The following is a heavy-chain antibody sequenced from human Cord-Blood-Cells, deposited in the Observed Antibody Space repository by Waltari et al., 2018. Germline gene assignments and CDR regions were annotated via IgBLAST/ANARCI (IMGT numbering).Heavy chain of an antibody. CDR3: ASIGVATMSDAFDI. J-gene: IGHJ3*02. D-gene: IGHD5-12*01. CDR1: GFTFSIFW. V-gene: IGHV3-7*01. Sequence: EVQLVESGGGLVQPGGSLRLSRADSGFTFSIFWMSWVVQPPGKGLEWVANRKQDGSEKYYVDSVKGRFTISRDNAKNSLYLQMNSLRAEDTAVYYCASIGVATMSDAFDIWGQGTMVTVSS. CDR2: RKQDGSEK.